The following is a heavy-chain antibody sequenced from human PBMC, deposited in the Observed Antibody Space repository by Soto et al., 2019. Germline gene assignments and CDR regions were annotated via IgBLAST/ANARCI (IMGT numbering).Heavy chain of an antibody. CDR3: ARVAYTDHGCDF. D-gene: IGHD2-2*02. CDR2: IPPDGSQK. V-gene: IGHV3-7*05. CDR1: GFTFRNYW. J-gene: IGHJ4*02. Sequence: EVQLVESGGGWVQPGGSLRLSCAVSGFTFRNYWMTWVRQAPGKGLAWVANIPPDGSQKYYVDSVKSRFTISRDNAKNLLYLQLNSLTAEDTAVYYCARVAYTDHGCDFWPQGTLVTVSS.